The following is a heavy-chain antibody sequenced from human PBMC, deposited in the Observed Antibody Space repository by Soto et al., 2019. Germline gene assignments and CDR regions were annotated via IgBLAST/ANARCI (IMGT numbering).Heavy chain of an antibody. CDR3: ARDSIAAAGTRGVDY. Sequence: GGSLRLSCAASGFTFSNAWMNWVRQAPGKGLEWVSYISSSSSTIYYADSVKGRFTISRDNAKNSLYLQMNSLRAEDTAVYYCARDSIAAAGTRGVDYWGQGTLVTVSS. D-gene: IGHD6-13*01. CDR2: ISSSSSTI. J-gene: IGHJ4*02. V-gene: IGHV3-48*01. CDR1: GFTFSNAW.